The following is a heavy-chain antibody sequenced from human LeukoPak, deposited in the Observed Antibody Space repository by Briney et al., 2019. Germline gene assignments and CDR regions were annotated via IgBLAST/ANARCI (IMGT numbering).Heavy chain of an antibody. D-gene: IGHD3-22*01. CDR2: INPSSGGT. V-gene: IGHV1-2*06. CDR3: ARDDNSGYYSGP. J-gene: IGHJ5*02. Sequence: ASVEVSCKASGYTFTSYGISWVRQAPGQGLEWMGRINPSSGGTNYAQKFQGRVTMTRDTSISTAYMELSRLRSDDTAVYYCARDDNSGYYSGPWGQGTLVTVSS. CDR1: GYTFTSYG.